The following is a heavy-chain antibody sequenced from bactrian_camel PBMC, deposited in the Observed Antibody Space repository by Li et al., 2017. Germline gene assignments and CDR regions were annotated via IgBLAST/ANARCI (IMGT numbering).Heavy chain of an antibody. V-gene: IGHV3S55*01. D-gene: IGHD2*01. Sequence: HVQLVESGGGPVQAGESLRLSCTNSGFTPTTGWYRQAPGNECELVSTISGDGSTYYADSVKGRFTISQDNAKNTMYLQMNRLKSEDTARYYCATDYILGGPEADFGYWGQGTQVTVS. CDR1: GFTPT. J-gene: IGHJ6*01. CDR3: ATDYILGGPEADFGY. CDR2: ISGDGST.